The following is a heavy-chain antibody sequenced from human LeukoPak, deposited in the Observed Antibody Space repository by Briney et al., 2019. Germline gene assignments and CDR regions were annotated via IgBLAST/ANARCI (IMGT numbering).Heavy chain of an antibody. CDR2: INTNTGNP. Sequence: ASVKVSCKASGYTFTSYAMNWVRQAPGQGLEWMGWINTNTGNPTYAQGFTGRFVFSLDTSVSTAYLQISSLKAEDTAVYYCAIIAAAGLSGDAFDIWGQGTMVTVSS. V-gene: IGHV7-4-1*02. J-gene: IGHJ3*02. CDR3: AIIAAAGLSGDAFDI. D-gene: IGHD6-13*01. CDR1: GYTFTSYA.